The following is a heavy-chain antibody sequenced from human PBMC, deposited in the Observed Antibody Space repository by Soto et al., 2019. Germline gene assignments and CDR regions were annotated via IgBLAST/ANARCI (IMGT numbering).Heavy chain of an antibody. CDR3: ARHGYSYGSGSYYQPSPRGGMDV. V-gene: IGHV5-51*01. J-gene: IGHJ6*02. CDR2: IYPGDSDT. CDR1: GYSFTSYW. D-gene: IGHD3-10*01. Sequence: PGESLKISCKGSGYSFTSYWIGWVRQMPGKGLEWMGIIYPGDSDTRYSPSFQGQVTISADKSISTAYLQWSSLKASDTAMYYCARHGYSYGSGSYYQPSPRGGMDVWGQGTTVTVSS.